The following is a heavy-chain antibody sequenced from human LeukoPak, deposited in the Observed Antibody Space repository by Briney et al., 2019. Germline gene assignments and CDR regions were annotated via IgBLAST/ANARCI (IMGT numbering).Heavy chain of an antibody. CDR3: ARQELGSGSYSPAPFDY. J-gene: IGHJ4*02. CDR1: GYTFTSYY. V-gene: IGHV1-46*01. D-gene: IGHD3-10*01. CDR2: INPSGGST. Sequence: ALAKVSCKASGYTFTSYYMHWVRQAPGQGLEWMGIINPSGGSTSYAQKFQGRVTMTRDTSTSTVYMELSSLRSEDTAVYYCARQELGSGSYSPAPFDYWGQGTLVTVSS.